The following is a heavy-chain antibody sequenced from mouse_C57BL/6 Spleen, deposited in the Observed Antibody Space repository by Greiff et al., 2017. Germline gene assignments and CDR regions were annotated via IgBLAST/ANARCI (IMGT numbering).Heavy chain of an antibody. J-gene: IGHJ3*01. D-gene: IGHD1-1*01. V-gene: IGHV14-2*01. Sequence: VHVKQSGAELVKPGASVKLSCTASGFNIKDYYMHWVKQRTEQGLEWIGRIDPEDGETKYAPKFKGKATITADTSSNTAYLQLSSLTSEDTAVYYCARHYGSSYRFAYWGQGTLVTVSA. CDR1: GFNIKDYY. CDR2: IDPEDGET. CDR3: ARHYGSSYRFAY.